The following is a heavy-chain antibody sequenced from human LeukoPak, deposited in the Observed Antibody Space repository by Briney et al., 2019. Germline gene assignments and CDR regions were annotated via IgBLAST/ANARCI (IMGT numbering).Heavy chain of an antibody. D-gene: IGHD3-3*01. Sequence: PSETLSLTCTVSGGSISSYYWGWIRQPPGKGLEWIGSIYYSGSTYYNPSLKSRVTISVDTSKNQFSLKLSSVTAADTAVYYCARSLRFFPSAFDYWGQGTLVTVSS. V-gene: IGHV4-39*01. J-gene: IGHJ4*02. CDR3: ARSLRFFPSAFDY. CDR2: IYYSGST. CDR1: GGSISSYY.